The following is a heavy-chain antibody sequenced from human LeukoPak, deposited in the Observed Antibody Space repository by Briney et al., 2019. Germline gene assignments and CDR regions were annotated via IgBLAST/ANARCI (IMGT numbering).Heavy chain of an antibody. CDR2: FDPEDGET. D-gene: IGHD6-6*01. V-gene: IGHV1-24*01. J-gene: IGHJ3*02. Sequence: ASVKVSCKVSGYTLTELSMHWVRQAPGKGLEWMGGFDPEDGETIYAQKFQGRVTMTEDTSTDTAYMELSSLRSEDTAVYYCATDQGSSSPGDIWGQGTMVTVSS. CDR1: GYTLTELS. CDR3: ATDQGSSSPGDI.